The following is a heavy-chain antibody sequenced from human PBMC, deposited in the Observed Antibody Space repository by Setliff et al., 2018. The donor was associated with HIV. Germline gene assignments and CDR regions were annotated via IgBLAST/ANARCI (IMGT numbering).Heavy chain of an antibody. CDR2: IRSKANNYAT. V-gene: IGHV3-73*01. D-gene: IGHD1-26*01. CDR3: TRHRGSFDY. Sequence: GGSLRLSCAASGFSNSALHWVRQAPGKGLEWVGRIRSKANNYATEHGASVKGRFIISRDDSKNMAYLQMNSLRTEDTAIYYCTRHRGSFDYWGLGTLVTVSS. CDR1: GFSNSA. J-gene: IGHJ4*02.